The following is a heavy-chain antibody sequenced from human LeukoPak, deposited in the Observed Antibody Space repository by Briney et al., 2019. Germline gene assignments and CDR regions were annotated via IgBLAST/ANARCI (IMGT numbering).Heavy chain of an antibody. CDR2: ISSSSSYI. J-gene: IGHJ1*01. V-gene: IGHV3-21*01. CDR1: GFTFSSYS. CDR3: ARGKKDDYVWGSYRYTLREYFQH. D-gene: IGHD3-16*02. Sequence: GGSLRLSCAASGFTFSSYSMNWVRQAPGKGLEWVSSISSSSSYIYYADSVKGRFTISRDNAKNSLYPQMNSLRAEDTAVYYCARGKKDDYVWGSYRYTLREYFQHWGQGTLVTVSS.